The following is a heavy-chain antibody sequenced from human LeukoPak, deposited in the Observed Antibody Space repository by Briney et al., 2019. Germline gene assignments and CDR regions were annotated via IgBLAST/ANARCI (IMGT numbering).Heavy chain of an antibody. CDR2: INPNGGST. CDR1: GYTFTTYY. D-gene: IGHD2-2*01. V-gene: IGHV1-46*01. CDR3: ARRVYCSSSSCSHFDY. Sequence: ASVKVSCKASGYTFTTYYMHWVRQAPGQGLEWMGIINPNGGSTTYAQKFQGRVTMTRDTSTSTVYMELSSLGSWDPAVYLCARRVYCSSSSCSHFDYWGQGTPVTVSS. J-gene: IGHJ4*02.